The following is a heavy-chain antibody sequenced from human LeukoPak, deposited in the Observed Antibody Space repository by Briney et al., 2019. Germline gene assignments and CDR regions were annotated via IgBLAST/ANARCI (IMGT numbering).Heavy chain of an antibody. Sequence: ASVKVSCKASGYTFTSYYMHWVRQAPGQGLEWMGIINPSGGSTSYAQKFQGRVTMTRDTSTSAVYMELSSLRSEDTAVYYCARDIVGATYWYFDLWAVAPWSLSPQ. J-gene: IGHJ2*01. CDR3: ARDIVGATYWYFDL. V-gene: IGHV1-46*01. D-gene: IGHD1-26*01. CDR2: INPSGGST. CDR1: GYTFTSYY.